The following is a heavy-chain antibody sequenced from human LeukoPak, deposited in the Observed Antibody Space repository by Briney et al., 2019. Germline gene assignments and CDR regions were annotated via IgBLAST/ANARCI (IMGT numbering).Heavy chain of an antibody. J-gene: IGHJ4*02. CDR1: GYTFTSYY. CDR2: INPSGGST. Sequence: ASVKVSCKASGYTFTSYYMHWGRHAPGQGREWMGIINPSGGSTSYAQKFQGRVTMTRDTSTSTVYMELSSLRSEDTAVYYCARESITMMAPDDYWGQGTLVTVSS. CDR3: ARESITMMAPDDY. D-gene: IGHD3-22*01. V-gene: IGHV1-46*01.